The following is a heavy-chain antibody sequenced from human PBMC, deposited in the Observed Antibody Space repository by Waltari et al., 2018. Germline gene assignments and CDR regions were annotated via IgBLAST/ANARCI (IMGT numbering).Heavy chain of an antibody. V-gene: IGHV5-51*01. J-gene: IGHJ3*02. CDR1: GYSFTRYW. Sequence: EVQLVQSGAEVKKPGESLKISCKGSGYSFTRYWIGWVRQMPGQGLEWMGIIYPGDSDTRYSPSFQGQVTISADKSISTAYLQWSSLKASDTAMYYCARPNYYDSSGYYLGDAFDIWGQGTMVTVSS. D-gene: IGHD3-22*01. CDR2: IYPGDSDT. CDR3: ARPNYYDSSGYYLGDAFDI.